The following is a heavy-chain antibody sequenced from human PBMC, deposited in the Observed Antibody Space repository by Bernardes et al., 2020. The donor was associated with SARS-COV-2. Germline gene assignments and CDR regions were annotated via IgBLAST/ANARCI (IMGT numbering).Heavy chain of an antibody. CDR3: ARIYSTSSFDFDY. Sequence: GASLRLSVAASGFTFSTFWMTWVRQAPGKGLEWVANINQDGSETFYVDSVKGRFTISRDNAKNSLFMEMNTLRAEDTAVYYCARIYSTSSFDFDYWGQGTLVTVSS. CDR2: INQDGSET. CDR1: GFTFSTFW. J-gene: IGHJ4*02. D-gene: IGHD6-6*01. V-gene: IGHV3-7*01.